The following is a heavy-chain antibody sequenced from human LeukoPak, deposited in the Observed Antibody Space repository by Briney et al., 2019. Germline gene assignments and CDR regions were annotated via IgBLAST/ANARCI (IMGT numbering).Heavy chain of an antibody. CDR3: AKGLPYSGYDYWFDP. V-gene: IGHV3-23*01. D-gene: IGHD5-12*01. CDR2: ISGSGAYT. J-gene: IGHJ5*02. CDR1: GFTFGSYA. Sequence: PGGSLRLSVAPSGFTFGSYAMSGVRQPPGRGREGVPGISGSGAYTYYADSVKGRFTISRDSSKNTPNLQMNSLRADDTAVYYCAKGLPYSGYDYWFDPWGQGTLVTVSS.